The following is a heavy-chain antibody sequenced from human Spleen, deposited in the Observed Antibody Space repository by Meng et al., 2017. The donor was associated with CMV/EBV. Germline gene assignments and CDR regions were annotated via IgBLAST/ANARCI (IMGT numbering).Heavy chain of an antibody. CDR2: IRPNSGGT. J-gene: IGHJ4*02. CDR3: ASVEGGDY. Sequence: ASVQLSCKASGYTFTGYYMHWVRQAPGQWLEWMGWIRPNSGGTNYAQKFQGRVTMPRDTSISTAYMELSRLRSDDTAVYYRASVEGGDYWGQGTLVTVSS. D-gene: IGHD1-26*01. CDR1: GYTFTGYY. V-gene: IGHV1-2*02.